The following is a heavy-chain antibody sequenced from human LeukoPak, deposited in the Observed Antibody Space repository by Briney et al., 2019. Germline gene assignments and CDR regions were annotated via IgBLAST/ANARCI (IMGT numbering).Heavy chain of an antibody. CDR1: GFTFSHYG. Sequence: GGSLRLSCAASGFTFSHYGMHWVRQAPGKGLEWVSYISSSSSTIYYADSVKGRFTISRDNAKNSLYLQMNSLRAEDTAVYYCARAGAGELDYWGQGTLVTVSS. D-gene: IGHD3-16*01. CDR3: ARAGAGELDY. J-gene: IGHJ4*02. CDR2: ISSSSSTI. V-gene: IGHV3-48*01.